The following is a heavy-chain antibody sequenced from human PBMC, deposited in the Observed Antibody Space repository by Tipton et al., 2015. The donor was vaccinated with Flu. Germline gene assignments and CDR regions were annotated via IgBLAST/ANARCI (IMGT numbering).Heavy chain of an antibody. CDR1: GFTFSSYS. CDR2: ISSSSSYI. Sequence: QLVQSGGGLVKPGGSLRLSCAASGFTFSSYSMNWVRQAPGKGLEWVSSISSSSSYIYYADSVKGRFTISRDNAKNTLYLQMNSLRAEDTAVYYCAREGGGMLPYFDYWGQGTLVTVSS. CDR3: AREGGGMLPYFDY. J-gene: IGHJ4*02. V-gene: IGHV3-21*01. D-gene: IGHD3-16*01.